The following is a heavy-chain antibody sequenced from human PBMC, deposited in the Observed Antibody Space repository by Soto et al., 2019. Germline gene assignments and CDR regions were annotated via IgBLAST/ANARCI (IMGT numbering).Heavy chain of an antibody. CDR1: GFTFSRYW. CDR3: ARGDTPMITGMDSFDI. D-gene: IGHD5-18*01. J-gene: IGHJ3*02. V-gene: IGHV3-7*01. Sequence: LILSCAASGFTFSRYWMNWVRQAPGKGLEWVANIKQDGTEKNYVDSVKGRFTISRDNARKSLYLQMDSLRAEDTAVYFCARGDTPMITGMDSFDIWGQGTMVTVSS. CDR2: IKQDGTEK.